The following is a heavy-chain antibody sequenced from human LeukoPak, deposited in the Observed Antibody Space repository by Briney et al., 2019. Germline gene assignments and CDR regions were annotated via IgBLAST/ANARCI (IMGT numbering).Heavy chain of an antibody. Sequence: PGGSLRLSCAASGFTFSSYTMNWVRQAPGKGLEWVSSISSSSSAIYYAASVKGRFTISRDNAKNSLYLQMNSLRDEDTAVYYCARWALRYSDYWGQGTLVTVSS. V-gene: IGHV3-48*02. CDR1: GFTFSSYT. J-gene: IGHJ4*02. CDR2: ISSSSSAI. D-gene: IGHD3-9*01. CDR3: ARWALRYSDY.